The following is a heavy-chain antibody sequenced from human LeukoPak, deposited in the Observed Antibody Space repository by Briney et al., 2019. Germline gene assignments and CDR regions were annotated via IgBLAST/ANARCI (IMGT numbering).Heavy chain of an antibody. Sequence: GGSLRLSCAASGFTFSSYAMSWVRQAPGTGLEWVSAISSSGDRTYYPDSVKGRFTISRDNSKNTLYLQMNSLRAEDTAVYYCAKEMYSSGWFDYWGQGTLVTVSS. D-gene: IGHD6-19*01. CDR2: ISSSGDRT. CDR1: GFTFSSYA. J-gene: IGHJ5*01. CDR3: AKEMYSSGWFDY. V-gene: IGHV3-23*01.